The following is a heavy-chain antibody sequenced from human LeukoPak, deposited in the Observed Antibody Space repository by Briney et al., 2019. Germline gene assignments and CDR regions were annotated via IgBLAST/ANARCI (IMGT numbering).Heavy chain of an antibody. J-gene: IGHJ6*02. D-gene: IGHD6-13*01. Sequence: EASVKVSCKASGYTFTGYYMHWVRQAPGQGLEWMGWINPNSGGTNYAQKFQGRVTMTRDTSISTAYMEPSSLRSEDTAVYYCAATIAADTAYYGMDVWGQGTTVTVSS. CDR1: GYTFTGYY. V-gene: IGHV1-2*02. CDR3: AATIAADTAYYGMDV. CDR2: INPNSGGT.